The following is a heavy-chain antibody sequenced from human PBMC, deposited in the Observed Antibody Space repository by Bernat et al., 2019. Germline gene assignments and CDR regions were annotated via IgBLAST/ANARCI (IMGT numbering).Heavy chain of an antibody. Sequence: QVQLVQSGAEVKKPGASVKVSCKASGYTFTSYAMHWVRQAPGQRLEWMGWINAGNGNTKYSQKFQGRVTITRDTSASTAYMELSSLRSEDTAVYYCARSKIVLRFLERLFPSDIWGQGTMVTVSS. J-gene: IGHJ3*02. V-gene: IGHV1-3*01. CDR2: INAGNGNT. CDR1: GYTFTSYA. CDR3: ARSKIVLRFLERLFPSDI. D-gene: IGHD3-3*01.